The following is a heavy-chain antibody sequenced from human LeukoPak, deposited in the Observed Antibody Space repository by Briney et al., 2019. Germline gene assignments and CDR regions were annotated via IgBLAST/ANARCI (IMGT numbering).Heavy chain of an antibody. D-gene: IGHD5-18*01. J-gene: IGHJ4*02. CDR2: ISWDGGST. CDR1: GFTFDDYT. Sequence: PSGGSLRLSCAASGFTFDDYTMHWVRQAPGKGLEWVSLISWDGGSTYYADSVKGRFTISRDNSKNSLYLQMNSLRTEDTALYYCAKDMDGPTAMGLFDYWGQGTLVTVSS. CDR3: AKDMDGPTAMGLFDY. V-gene: IGHV3-43*01.